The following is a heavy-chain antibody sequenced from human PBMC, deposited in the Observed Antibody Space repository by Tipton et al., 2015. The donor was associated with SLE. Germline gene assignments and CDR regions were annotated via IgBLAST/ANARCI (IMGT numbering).Heavy chain of an antibody. CDR3: ARSRDKATDSFDL. V-gene: IGHV4-31*02. CDR1: GFIVRSHY. CDR2: IYYTGNS. D-gene: IGHD5-24*01. Sequence: LRLSCAASGFIVRSHYMSWVRQAPGKGLEWIGYIYYTGNSVYNPSLKSRLSLSVDTSHNQFSLRLTSMTAADTAMYYCARSRDKATDSFDLWGLGTKVTVSS. J-gene: IGHJ3*01.